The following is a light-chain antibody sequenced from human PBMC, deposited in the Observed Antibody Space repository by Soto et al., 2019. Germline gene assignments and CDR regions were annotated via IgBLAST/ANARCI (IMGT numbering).Light chain of an antibody. CDR2: EGN. V-gene: IGLV2-23*01. CDR3: SSYVGSGTSVV. CDR1: SSDVGTYNL. J-gene: IGLJ2*01. Sequence: QSVLTQPASLSGSPGQSITISCTGTSSDVGTYNLVSWYQQHPGNAPKLMIYEGNKRPSGVSNRFSGSKSGNTASLTSSWLQAEDERDYCCSSYVGSGTSVVFGGGTKLTV.